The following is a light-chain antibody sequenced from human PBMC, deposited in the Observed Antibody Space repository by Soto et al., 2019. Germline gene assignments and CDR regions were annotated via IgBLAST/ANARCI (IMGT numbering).Light chain of an antibody. CDR2: GAS. CDR3: QQYKSWPL. Sequence: IVLTQSPATLSLSPCERATLSCRASHSVSTSLAWYQQKPGQAPRLLIYGASTRATGIPARFRGSGSGTEFTLTISSLQSEDFAVYYCQQYKSWPLFGQGTRLEIK. J-gene: IGKJ5*01. CDR1: HSVSTS. V-gene: IGKV3-15*01.